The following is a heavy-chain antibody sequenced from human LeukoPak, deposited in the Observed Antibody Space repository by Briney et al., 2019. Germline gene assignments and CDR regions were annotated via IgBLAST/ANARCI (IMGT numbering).Heavy chain of an antibody. CDR2: ISSSGSTI. Sequence: GGSLRLSCAASGFTFSSYSMNWVRQAPGKGLEWVSYISSSGSTIYYADSVKGRFTISRDNAKNSLYLQMNSLRAEDTAVYYCASGSGIVGAAFDYWGQGTLVTVSS. CDR3: ASGSGIVGAAFDY. J-gene: IGHJ4*02. V-gene: IGHV3-48*04. D-gene: IGHD1-26*01. CDR1: GFTFSSYS.